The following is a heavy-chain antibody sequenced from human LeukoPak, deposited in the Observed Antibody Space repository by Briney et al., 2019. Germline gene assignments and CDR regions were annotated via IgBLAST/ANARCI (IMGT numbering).Heavy chain of an antibody. Sequence: GASVKVSCKASGYSFTSHYMHWVRQAPGQGLEWMGGIIPMFGTPNYTQRLQGRVTITADKSTKTAYMELSSLRSEDTAVYYCARAGIPGYCTNVTCSNWLDPWGQGTLVTVSS. CDR3: ARAGIPGYCTNVTCSNWLDP. V-gene: IGHV1-69*06. CDR2: IIPMFGTP. D-gene: IGHD2-8*01. CDR1: GYSFTSHY. J-gene: IGHJ5*01.